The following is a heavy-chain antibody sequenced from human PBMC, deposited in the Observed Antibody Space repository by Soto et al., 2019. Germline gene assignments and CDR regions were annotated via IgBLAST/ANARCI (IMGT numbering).Heavy chain of an antibody. CDR1: GGTFSSYA. D-gene: IGHD3-22*01. Sequence: QVQLVQSGAEVKKPGSSVKVSCKAAGGTFSSYAISWVRQAPGQGLEWMGGIIPIFGTANYAQKVQGRVTITAAESTSTAYMELSSLRSEDTAVYYCARVFYDSSRFSPFDYWGQGTLVTVSS. CDR3: ARVFYDSSRFSPFDY. J-gene: IGHJ4*02. CDR2: IIPIFGTA. V-gene: IGHV1-69*01.